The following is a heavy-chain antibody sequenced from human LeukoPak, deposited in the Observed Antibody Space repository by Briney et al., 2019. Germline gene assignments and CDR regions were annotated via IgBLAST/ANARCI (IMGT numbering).Heavy chain of an antibody. V-gene: IGHV4-61*01. J-gene: IGHJ6*02. CDR3: ARRATYYGMDV. Sequence: SETLSLTCTVSGGSVSSGSYYWSWIRQPPGKGLEWIGYIYYSGSTNYNPSLKSRVTISVDTSKNQFSLKLSSVTAADTAVYYCARRATYYGMDVWGQGTTVTVSS. CDR2: IYYSGST. CDR1: GGSVSSGSYY.